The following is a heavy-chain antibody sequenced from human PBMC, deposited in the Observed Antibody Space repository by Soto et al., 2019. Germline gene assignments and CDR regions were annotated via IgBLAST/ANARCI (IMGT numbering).Heavy chain of an antibody. CDR1: GFTVGGYA. CDR2: LRSEAYGGAI. V-gene: IGHV3-49*03. Sequence: GGSLRLSCTASGFTVGGYAMIWFRQAPGKGLGRVGLLRSEAYGGAIEYAACVTGTFTISRDDSKSIAYLQMNSLKTDDTAVYYWTRVSETYYYNSSGYLGAFDIWGQGTMVTVS. J-gene: IGHJ3*02. D-gene: IGHD3-22*01. CDR3: TRVSETYYYNSSGYLGAFDI.